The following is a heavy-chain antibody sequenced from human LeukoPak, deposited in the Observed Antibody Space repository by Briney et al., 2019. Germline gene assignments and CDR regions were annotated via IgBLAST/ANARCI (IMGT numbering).Heavy chain of an antibody. V-gene: IGHV4-34*01. J-gene: IGHJ4*02. D-gene: IGHD3-10*01. CDR2: INHSGST. Sequence: SETLSLTCAVYGGSFSGYYWSWIRQPPGKGLEWIGEINHSGSTNYNPSPKSRVTISVDTSKNQFSLKLSSVTAADTAVYYCARLDDYYYGSGSYYSSVVYWGQGTLVTVSS. CDR1: GGSFSGYY. CDR3: ARLDDYYYGSGSYYSSVVY.